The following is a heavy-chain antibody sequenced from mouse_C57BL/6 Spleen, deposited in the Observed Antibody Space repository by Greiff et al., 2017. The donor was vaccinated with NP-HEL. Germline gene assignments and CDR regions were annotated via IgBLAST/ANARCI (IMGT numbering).Heavy chain of an antibody. J-gene: IGHJ2*01. CDR3: ARGAYYSNYVTGTIDY. Sequence: EVQLQQSGPELVKPGASVKMSCKASGYTFTDYNMHWVKQSHGKSLEWIGYINPNNGGTSYNQKFKGKATLTVNKSSSTAYMELRSLTSEDSAVYYCARGAYYSNYVTGTIDYWGQGTTLTVSS. D-gene: IGHD2-5*01. CDR1: GYTFTDYN. CDR2: INPNNGGT. V-gene: IGHV1-22*01.